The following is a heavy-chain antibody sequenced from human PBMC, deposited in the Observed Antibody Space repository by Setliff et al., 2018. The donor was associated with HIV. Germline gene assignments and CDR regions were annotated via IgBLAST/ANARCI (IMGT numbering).Heavy chain of an antibody. D-gene: IGHD6-19*01. V-gene: IGHV4-4*09. J-gene: IGHJ4*02. CDR1: GGSISSYC. Sequence: SETLSLTCTVSGGSISSYCWNWIRQPPGRGLEWIGHIFSSGSTNYNPSLKSRVTISVDTSKNQFSLKLRSVTAADTAVYYCEVAGQWGQGTLVTVSS. CDR3: EVAGQ. CDR2: IFSSGST.